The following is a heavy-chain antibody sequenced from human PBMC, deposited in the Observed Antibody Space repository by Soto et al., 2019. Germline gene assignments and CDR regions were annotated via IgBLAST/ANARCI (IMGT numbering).Heavy chain of an antibody. V-gene: IGHV4-59*01. D-gene: IGHD5-12*01. CDR2: IYYSGNT. CDR3: VRGGYVHAFDY. Sequence: PSETLSLTCTVSGGSISYYYWGWIRHPPGKGLEWIGSIYYSGNTHYSPSLKSRVTISVDTSMNQFSLNLDSVTAVDSAVYYCVRGGYVHAFDYWGQGALVTVSS. J-gene: IGHJ4*02. CDR1: GGSISYYY.